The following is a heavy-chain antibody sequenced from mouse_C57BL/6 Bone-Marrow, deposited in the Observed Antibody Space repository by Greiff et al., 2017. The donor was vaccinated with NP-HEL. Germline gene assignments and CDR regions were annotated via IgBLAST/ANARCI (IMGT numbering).Heavy chain of an antibody. V-gene: IGHV1-52*01. Sequence: QVQLQQPGAKLVRPGSSVKLSCKASGYTFTSYWMHWVKQRPIQGLEWIGNIDPSDSETHYNQKFTDKATLTVDKYSSTAFMQLSSLTSEDSAVYYCGRPALRYYYGGYFDVWGTGTTVTVTS. CDR1: GYTFTSYW. J-gene: IGHJ1*03. CDR2: IDPSDSET. CDR3: GRPALRYYYGGYFDV. D-gene: IGHD1-1*01.